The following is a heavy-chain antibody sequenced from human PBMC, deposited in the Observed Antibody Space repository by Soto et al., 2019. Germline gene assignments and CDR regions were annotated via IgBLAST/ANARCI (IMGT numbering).Heavy chain of an antibody. CDR1: GGSISSGGYY. J-gene: IGHJ4*02. Sequence: PSETLSLTCTVSGGSISSGGYYWSWISQNPGKGLEGIGYIYYSGSTYYNPSVKSRVTISVYTSKNQFSLKLSSVTAPVPAVYYCARGYSGSYFYFDYWGQGTLVTVSS. CDR2: IYYSGST. V-gene: IGHV4-31*03. CDR3: ARGYSGSYFYFDY. D-gene: IGHD1-26*01.